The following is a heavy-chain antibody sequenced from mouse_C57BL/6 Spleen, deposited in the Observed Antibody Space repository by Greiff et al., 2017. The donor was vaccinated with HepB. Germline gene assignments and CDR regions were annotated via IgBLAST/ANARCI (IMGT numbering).Heavy chain of an antibody. CDR3: TGGVPGDYDEAWFAY. Sequence: EVMLVESGGGLVQPGGSMKLSCVASGFTFSNYWMNWVRQSPEKGLEWVAQIRLKSDNYATHYAESVKGRFTISRDDSKSSVYLQMNNLRAEDTGIYYCTGGVPGDYDEAWFAYWGQGTLVTVSA. V-gene: IGHV6-3*01. J-gene: IGHJ3*01. CDR2: IRLKSDNYAT. CDR1: GFTFSNYW. D-gene: IGHD2-4*01.